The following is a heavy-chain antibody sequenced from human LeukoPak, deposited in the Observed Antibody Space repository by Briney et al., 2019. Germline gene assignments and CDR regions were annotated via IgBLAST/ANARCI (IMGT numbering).Heavy chain of an antibody. V-gene: IGHV1-2*02. CDR3: ARDMKVDSGYDLDYYYMDV. CDR2: INPNSGGT. Sequence: GASVKVSCKASGHTFTGYYMHWVRQAPGQGLEWMGWINPNSGGTNYAQKFQGRVTMTRDTSISTAYMELSRLRSDDTAVYYCARDMKVDSGYDLDYYYMDVWGKGTTVTVSS. J-gene: IGHJ6*03. D-gene: IGHD5-12*01. CDR1: GHTFTGYY.